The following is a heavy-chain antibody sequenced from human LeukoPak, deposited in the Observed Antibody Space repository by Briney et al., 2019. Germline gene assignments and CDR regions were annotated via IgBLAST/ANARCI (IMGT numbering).Heavy chain of an antibody. CDR3: ARGLLYDFWSGYADAFDI. V-gene: IGHV4-61*08. D-gene: IGHD3-3*01. Sequence: PSETLSLTCTVSGGSISSGGYYWSWIWQPPGKGLEWIGYIYYSGSTNYNPSLKSRVTISVDTSKNQFSLKLSSVTAADTAVYYCARGLLYDFWSGYADAFDIWGQGTMVTVSS. CDR2: IYYSGST. CDR1: GGSISSGGYY. J-gene: IGHJ3*02.